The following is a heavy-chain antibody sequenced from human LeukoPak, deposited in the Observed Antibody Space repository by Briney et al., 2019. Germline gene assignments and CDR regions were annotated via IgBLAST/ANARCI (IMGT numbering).Heavy chain of an antibody. D-gene: IGHD4-17*01. CDR1: GFTFSNYA. CDR2: IKQDGSEK. Sequence: GALRLSCAASGFTFSNYAMSWVRQAPGKGLEWVANIKQDGSEKYYVDSVKGRFTISRDNAKNSLYLQMNSLRAEDTAVYYCARKNDYGDFHFDYWGQGTLVTVSS. J-gene: IGHJ4*02. V-gene: IGHV3-7*04. CDR3: ARKNDYGDFHFDY.